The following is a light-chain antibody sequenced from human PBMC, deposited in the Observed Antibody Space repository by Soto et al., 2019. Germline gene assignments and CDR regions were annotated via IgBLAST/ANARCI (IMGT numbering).Light chain of an antibody. CDR3: QQYGISLRT. CDR1: QSVSSSY. J-gene: IGKJ1*01. CDR2: GAS. V-gene: IGKV3-20*01. Sequence: EIVLTQSPGTLSLSPGERATLSCRASQSVSSSYLAWYQQKPGQAPRLLIYGASSRATGIPDRFSGSGSGTDFTLTISRLEPEVFAVYYCQQYGISLRTFGQGTKVEIK.